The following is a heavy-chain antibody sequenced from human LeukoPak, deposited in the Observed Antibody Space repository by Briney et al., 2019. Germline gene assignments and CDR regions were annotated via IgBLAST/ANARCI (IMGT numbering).Heavy chain of an antibody. D-gene: IGHD5-24*01. CDR3: ARLGDGYNLDY. J-gene: IGHJ4*02. CDR1: GGSISSSSYS. CDR2: IYTSGST. Sequence: PSETLSLTCTVSGGSISSSSYSWSWIRQPAGKGLEWIGRIYTSGSTNYNPSLKSRVTMSVDTSKNQFSLKLSSVTAADTAVYYCARLGDGYNLDYWGQGTLVTVSS. V-gene: IGHV4-61*02.